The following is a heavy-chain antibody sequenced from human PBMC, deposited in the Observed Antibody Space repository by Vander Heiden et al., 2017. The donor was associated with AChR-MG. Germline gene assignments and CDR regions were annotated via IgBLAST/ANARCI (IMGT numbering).Heavy chain of an antibody. J-gene: IGHJ6*02. V-gene: IGHV1-69-2*01. CDR3: ASSIIVGATNYYYGMDV. CDR1: GYTFTDYY. CDR2: VDPEDGET. Sequence: EVQLVQSGAEVKKPGATVKISCKVSGYTFTDYYMHWVQQAPGKGLEWMGLVDPEDGETIYAEKFQGRVTITADTSTDTAYMELSSLRSEDTAVYYCASSIIVGATNYYYGMDVWGQGTTVTVSS. D-gene: IGHD1-26*01.